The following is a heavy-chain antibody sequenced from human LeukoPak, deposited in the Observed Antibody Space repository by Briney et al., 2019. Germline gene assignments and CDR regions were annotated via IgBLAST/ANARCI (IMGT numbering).Heavy chain of an antibody. CDR1: GYSFTSYW. Sequence: GESLQISCKGSGYSFTSYWIGWVRQMPGKGLEWMGIIYPGDSDTRYSPSFQGQVTISADKSISTAYLQWSSLKASDTAMYYCARRGRGNYYGSGSFPINYYFDYWGQGTLVTVSS. D-gene: IGHD3-10*01. CDR3: ARRGRGNYYGSGSFPINYYFDY. CDR2: IYPGDSDT. V-gene: IGHV5-51*01. J-gene: IGHJ4*02.